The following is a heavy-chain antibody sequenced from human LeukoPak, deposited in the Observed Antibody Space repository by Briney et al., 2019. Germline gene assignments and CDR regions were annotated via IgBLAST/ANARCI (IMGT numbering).Heavy chain of an antibody. J-gene: IGHJ4*02. CDR2: FSGNGGPT. CDR3: VKTSTEQLGRAFDY. V-gene: IGHV3-23*01. CDR1: GFTFSNYA. Sequence: GGSLRLSCAASGFTFSNYAMGWVRQTPGKGLEWVSAFSGNGGPTYYADSVKGRFTISRDNSKSTLYLQMNSLRAEDAAVYYCVKTSTEQLGRAFDYWGRGTLVTVSS. D-gene: IGHD6-6*01.